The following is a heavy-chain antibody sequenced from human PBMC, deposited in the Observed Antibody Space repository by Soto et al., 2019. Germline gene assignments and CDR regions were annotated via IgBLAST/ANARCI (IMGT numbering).Heavy chain of an antibody. CDR2: ITGSGGST. D-gene: IGHD2-21*02. CDR1: GFTFSRHA. J-gene: IGHJ4*02. V-gene: IGHV3-23*01. CDR3: ANVMGAYVTQYYFDY. Sequence: EVQLLESGGALVQPGGSLRLSCAASGFTFSRHAMSWVRQAPGKGLEWVSAITGSGGSTYYADSVKGRFTISRDNSKNTLYLQMNSLIAEDTAVYYCANVMGAYVTQYYFDYWGQGTLVTVSS.